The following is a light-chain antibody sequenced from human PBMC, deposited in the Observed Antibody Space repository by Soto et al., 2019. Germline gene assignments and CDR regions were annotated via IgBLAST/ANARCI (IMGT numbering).Light chain of an antibody. CDR3: QTWGTGIQL. Sequence: QAVVTQPPSASASLGASVKLTCTLTSGHSSNAIAWHQQQPEKGPRFLMKLNSDGSHNRGDGIPDRFSGSSSGTERYLTISSLQSEDEADYYCQTWGTGIQLFGGGTKLTVL. CDR1: SGHSSNA. J-gene: IGLJ2*01. CDR2: LNSDGSH. V-gene: IGLV4-69*01.